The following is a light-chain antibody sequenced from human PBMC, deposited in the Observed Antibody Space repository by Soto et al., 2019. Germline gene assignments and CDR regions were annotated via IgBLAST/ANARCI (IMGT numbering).Light chain of an antibody. CDR3: QQYDQWPFT. J-gene: IGKJ4*01. V-gene: IGKV1-5*01. Sequence: DIQMTQSPSTLSASVGDRVTITCRASQSISSWLAWYQQKPGKAPKLLIYDASSFESGVPSRFSGSGSGTEFTLTISSLQPDDFATYYCQQYDQWPFTFGGGNKVEIK. CDR2: DAS. CDR1: QSISSW.